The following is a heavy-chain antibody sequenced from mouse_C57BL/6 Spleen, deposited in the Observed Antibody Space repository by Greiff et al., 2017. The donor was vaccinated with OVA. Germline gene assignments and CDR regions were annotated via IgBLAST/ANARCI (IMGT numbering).Heavy chain of an antibody. Sequence: QVQLQQSGPELVKPGASVKISCKASGYAFSSSWMNWVKQRPGKGLEWIGRIYPGDGDTNYNGKFKGKATLTADKSSSTAYMQLSSLTSEDSAVYVGARGGYYYGSSLDYWGQGTTLTVSS. CDR3: ARGGYYYGSSLDY. J-gene: IGHJ2*01. CDR1: GYAFSSSW. CDR2: IYPGDGDT. V-gene: IGHV1-82*01. D-gene: IGHD1-1*01.